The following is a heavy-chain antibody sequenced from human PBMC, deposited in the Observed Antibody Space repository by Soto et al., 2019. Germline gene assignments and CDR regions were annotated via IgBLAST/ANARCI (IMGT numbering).Heavy chain of an antibody. V-gene: IGHV3-33*01. CDR2: IWYDASKQ. Sequence: GGSLRLSCETSGFSFSVYGMHWVRQAPGKGLEWVAVIWYDASKQFYAASVEGRFTISRDNSKAILYLQMNSLRAEDTAVYYCASKVTFGASSDYWGQGTTVTVSS. CDR3: ASKVTFGASSDY. CDR1: GFSFSVYG. J-gene: IGHJ4*03. D-gene: IGHD3-10*01.